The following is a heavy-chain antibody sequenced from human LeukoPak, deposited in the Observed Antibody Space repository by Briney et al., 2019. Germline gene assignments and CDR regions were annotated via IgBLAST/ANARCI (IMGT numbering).Heavy chain of an antibody. CDR1: GGSISSYY. V-gene: IGHV4-59*01. D-gene: IGHD6-19*01. Sequence: SETLSLTCTVSGGSISSYYWSWIRQPPGKGLEWIGYIYYSGSTNYNPSLKSRVTISVDTSKNQFSLNLSSVTAADTAVYYCARYSSGWRSFDIWGQGTMGTVS. J-gene: IGHJ3*02. CDR3: ARYSSGWRSFDI. CDR2: IYYSGST.